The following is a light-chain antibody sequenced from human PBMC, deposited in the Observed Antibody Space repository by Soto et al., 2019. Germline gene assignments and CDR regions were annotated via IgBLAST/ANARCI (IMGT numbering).Light chain of an antibody. CDR1: EGIYSH. CDR3: QQYSSYSRT. V-gene: IGKV1-9*01. J-gene: IGKJ1*01. CDR2: AAS. Sequence: DVQLTQSPSFVTASVGDRVTITCRASEGIYSHLAWYQQKPGRAPKLLIYAASTLQSGVPSRFSGGGSGAEFTLTITALQPEDFATYYCQQYSSYSRTFGQGTKVEIK.